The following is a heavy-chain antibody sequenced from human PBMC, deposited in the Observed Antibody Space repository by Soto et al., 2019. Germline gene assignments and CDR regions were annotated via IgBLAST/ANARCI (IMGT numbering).Heavy chain of an antibody. J-gene: IGHJ3*02. CDR2: IYYSGST. CDR3: ARIPKYYDFWSGYLGDDAFDI. D-gene: IGHD3-3*01. V-gene: IGHV4-59*12. CDR1: GGSISSYY. Sequence: SETLSLTCTVSGGSISSYYWSWIRQPPGKGLEWIGYIYYSGSTNYNPSLKSRVTISVDTSKNQFSLKLSSVTAVDTAVYYCARIPKYYDFWSGYLGDDAFDIWGQGTMVTVSS.